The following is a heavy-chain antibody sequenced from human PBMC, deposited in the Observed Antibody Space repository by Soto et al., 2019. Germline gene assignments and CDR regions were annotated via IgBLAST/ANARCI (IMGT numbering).Heavy chain of an antibody. Sequence: QEQLVQSGAEVKEPGASVKVSCKASGYTFINYYIHWVRQAPGQGLELMAIINPMGGSTNYAQEFQGRVTLTSDTSTSTVYMELSSLRFEDTALFYCARDLAAGDLWGQGTLVTVSS. CDR3: ARDLAAGDL. CDR1: GYTFINYY. J-gene: IGHJ5*02. V-gene: IGHV1-46*01. D-gene: IGHD6-13*01. CDR2: INPMGGST.